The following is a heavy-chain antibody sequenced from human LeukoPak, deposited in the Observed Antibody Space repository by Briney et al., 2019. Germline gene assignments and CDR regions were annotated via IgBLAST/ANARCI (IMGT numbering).Heavy chain of an antibody. CDR3: ARTAYYDSKAFDI. Sequence: SETLSLTCTVSGGSISSGGYYWSWIRQHPGKGLEWIGYIYYSGSTYYNPSLKSRVPISVDTSKNQFSLKLSSVTAADTAVYYCARTAYYDSKAFDIWGQGAMVTVSS. V-gene: IGHV4-31*03. CDR1: GGSISSGGYY. D-gene: IGHD3-22*01. J-gene: IGHJ3*02. CDR2: IYYSGST.